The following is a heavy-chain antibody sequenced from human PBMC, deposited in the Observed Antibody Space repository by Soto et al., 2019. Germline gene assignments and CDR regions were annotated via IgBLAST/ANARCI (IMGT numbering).Heavy chain of an antibody. V-gene: IGHV4-59*01. CDR3: ARGGYRTLAWFDP. CDR2: IYHSGTT. Sequence: QVQVQESGPGLVKPSETLSLTCTVSGGSISNYYWSWIRQSPGKGLEWIANIYHSGTTNYNLSLKGRVSISIDSSKNQVSPRLKSVTAADTAVYYCARGGYRTLAWFDPWGQGTLVTVSS. J-gene: IGHJ5*02. CDR1: GGSISNYY. D-gene: IGHD5-18*01.